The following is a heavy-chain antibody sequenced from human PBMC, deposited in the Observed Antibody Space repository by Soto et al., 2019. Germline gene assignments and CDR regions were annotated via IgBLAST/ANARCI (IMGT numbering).Heavy chain of an antibody. CDR2: ISSSSSYT. V-gene: IGHV3-11*06. Sequence: VGSLRLSCAASGFTFSDYYMSWIRQAPGKGLEWVSYISSSSSYTNYADSVKGRFTISRDNAKNSLYLQMNSLRAEDTAVYYCARDRRDYGDYYYYYGMDVWGQGTTVTVSS. CDR3: ARDRRDYGDYYYYYGMDV. CDR1: GFTFSDYY. D-gene: IGHD4-17*01. J-gene: IGHJ6*02.